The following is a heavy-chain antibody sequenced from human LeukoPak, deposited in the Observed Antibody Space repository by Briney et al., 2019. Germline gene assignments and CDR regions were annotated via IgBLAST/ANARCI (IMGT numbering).Heavy chain of an antibody. CDR2: INSDGSST. CDR3: ARALGGWPDAFDI. Sequence: GESLKISCKGSGYSFTSYWMNWVRQAPGKGLVWVSRINSDGSSTRHADSVKGRFSISRDNAKNMLYLQMNSLRAEDTAVYYCARALGGWPDAFDIWGQGTMVAVFS. D-gene: IGHD6-19*01. J-gene: IGHJ3*02. V-gene: IGHV3-74*01. CDR1: GYSFTSYW.